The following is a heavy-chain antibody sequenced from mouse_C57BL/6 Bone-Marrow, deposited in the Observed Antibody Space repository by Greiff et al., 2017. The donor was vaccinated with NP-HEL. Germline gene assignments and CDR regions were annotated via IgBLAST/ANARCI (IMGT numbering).Heavy chain of an antibody. J-gene: IGHJ2*01. CDR3: ARNDGYFDY. Sequence: QVQLQQSGPGLVQPSQSLSITCTVSGFSLTSYGVHWVRQSPGKGLEWLGVIWSGGSTDYNAAFISRLSISKDNSKSQVFFKMNSLQADETAIYYCARNDGYFDYWGQGTTLTVSS. D-gene: IGHD2-3*01. CDR2: IWSGGST. V-gene: IGHV2-2*01. CDR1: GFSLTSYG.